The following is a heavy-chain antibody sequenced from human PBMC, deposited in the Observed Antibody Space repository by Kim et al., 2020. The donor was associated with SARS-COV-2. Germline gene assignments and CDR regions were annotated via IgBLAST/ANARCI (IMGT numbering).Heavy chain of an antibody. Sequence: ASVKVSCKASGYTFTSYGISWVRQAPGQGLEWMGWISVYNGNTNYAQKLQGRVTMTTDTSTSTAYMELRGLRSDDTAVYYCARDGGGLRYFDWLLSTPDYWGQGTLVTVSS. CDR1: GYTFTSYG. D-gene: IGHD3-9*01. CDR3: ARDGGGLRYFDWLLSTPDY. J-gene: IGHJ4*02. CDR2: ISVYNGNT. V-gene: IGHV1-18*01.